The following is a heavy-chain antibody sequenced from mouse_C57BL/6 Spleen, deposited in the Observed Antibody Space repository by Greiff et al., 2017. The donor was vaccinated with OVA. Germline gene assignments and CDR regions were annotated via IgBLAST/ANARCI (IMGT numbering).Heavy chain of an antibody. V-gene: IGHV14-3*01. CDR3: ARVLYYGSDYYAMDY. CDR2: IDPANGNT. CDR1: GFNIKNTN. Sequence: EVQLQQSVAELVRPGASVKLSCTASGFNIKNTNMHWVKQRPEQGLEWIGRIDPANGNTKYAPKFQGKATITADTSSNTAYLQLSSLTSEDTAIYYCARVLYYGSDYYAMDYWGQGTSVTVSS. D-gene: IGHD1-1*01. J-gene: IGHJ4*01.